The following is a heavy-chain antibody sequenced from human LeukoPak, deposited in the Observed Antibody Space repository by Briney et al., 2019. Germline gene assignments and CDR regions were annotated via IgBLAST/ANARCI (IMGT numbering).Heavy chain of an antibody. D-gene: IGHD3-16*02. Sequence: SETLSLTCTVSGGSISSSSYYWGWIRQPPGKGLEWIGSIYYSGSTYYNPSLKSRVTISVDTSKNQFSLKLSSVTAADTAVYYCARTEPDYDYVWGSYRATYFDYWGQGTLVTVSS. CDR3: ARTEPDYDYVWGSYRATYFDY. V-gene: IGHV4-39*01. CDR1: GGSISSSSYY. CDR2: IYYSGST. J-gene: IGHJ4*02.